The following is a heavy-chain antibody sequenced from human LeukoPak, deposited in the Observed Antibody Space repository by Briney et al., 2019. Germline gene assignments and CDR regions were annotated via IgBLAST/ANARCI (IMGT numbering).Heavy chain of an antibody. D-gene: IGHD3-22*01. Sequence: GASVKVSCKTSGYTFTSYAMHWVRQAPGQRLEWMGWINAGNGNTKYSQEFQGRVTITRDTSASTAYMELSSLRSEDMAVYYCAREMYYFDSSGYYYDYWGQGTLVTVSS. CDR1: GYTFTSYA. V-gene: IGHV1-3*03. J-gene: IGHJ4*02. CDR3: AREMYYFDSSGYYYDY. CDR2: INAGNGNT.